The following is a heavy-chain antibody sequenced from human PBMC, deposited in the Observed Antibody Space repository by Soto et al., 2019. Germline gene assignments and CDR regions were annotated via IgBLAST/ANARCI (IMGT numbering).Heavy chain of an antibody. CDR2: ISAHNGNT. D-gene: IGHD6-13*01. Sequence: QVQLVQSGDAVKKPGASVKVSCQPSDYTFTSYGISWVRQAPGQGLEWMGWISAHNGNTNYAHKLQGRVTMTTETSTSTAYTELRSLRSDDTAGYYCARESSSSCHDYWGQGTLVTVSS. J-gene: IGHJ4*02. CDR1: DYTFTSYG. CDR3: ARESSSSCHDY. V-gene: IGHV1-18*01.